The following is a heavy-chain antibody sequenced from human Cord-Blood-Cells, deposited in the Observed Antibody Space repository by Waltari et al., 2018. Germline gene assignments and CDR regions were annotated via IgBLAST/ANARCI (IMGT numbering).Heavy chain of an antibody. Sequence: QVQLVQSGAEVKKPGASVKVSCKVSGYTLTALSMHWVRQAPGKGLEWMGGFDPEDGETIYAQKFQGRDNMTEDTSRDTAYRGQSRLRSEDTSVYYCATACGGDCYDAFDSWGQGTMVTVAS. CDR1: GYTLTALS. CDR3: ATACGGDCYDAFDS. V-gene: IGHV1-24*01. CDR2: FDPEDGET. J-gene: IGHJ3*02. D-gene: IGHD2-21*01.